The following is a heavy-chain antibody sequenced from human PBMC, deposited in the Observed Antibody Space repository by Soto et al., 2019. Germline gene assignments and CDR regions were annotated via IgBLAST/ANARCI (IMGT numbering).Heavy chain of an antibody. V-gene: IGHV4-39*01. Sequence: SETLSPPALSLVAPSAVVVTTGAGSASPQGRGWSGLGVSNPSLKSRVTISVDTSKNQFSLKLSSVTAADTAVYYCARHVRLGWYFDLWGRGTLVTVSS. CDR3: ARHVRLGWYFDL. CDR1: VAPSAVVVTT. J-gene: IGHJ2*01. D-gene: IGHD3-16*01. CDR2: S.